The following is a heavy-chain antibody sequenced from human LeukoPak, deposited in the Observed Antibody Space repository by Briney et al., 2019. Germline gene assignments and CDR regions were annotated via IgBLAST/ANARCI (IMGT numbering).Heavy chain of an antibody. CDR3: ARVGGYCSSTSCYNWFDL. D-gene: IGHD2-2*01. V-gene: IGHV4-4*07. CDR1: GGSISSYY. Sequence: SETLSLTCTVSGGSISSYYWSWIRQPAGKGLEWLGRIYTSGSTNYNPSRKSRFTISVDKSKNQFSLKLSSVTAADTAVYYCARVGGYCSSTSCYNWFDLWGQGTLVTVSS. CDR2: IYTSGST. J-gene: IGHJ5*02.